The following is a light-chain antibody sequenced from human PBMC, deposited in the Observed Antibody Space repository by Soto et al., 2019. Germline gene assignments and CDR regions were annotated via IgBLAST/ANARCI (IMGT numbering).Light chain of an antibody. J-gene: IGKJ4*01. CDR2: DAS. CDR3: QHYHSYPIT. V-gene: IGKV1-5*01. Sequence: DIQMTQSPSTLSASAGDRVTITCRASQSISGWLAWFQQKPGKGPKLLIYDASSLESGVPSRFSGSGSGTEFTLTISSLQPDDFATYHCQHYHSYPITFGGGTKVEIK. CDR1: QSISGW.